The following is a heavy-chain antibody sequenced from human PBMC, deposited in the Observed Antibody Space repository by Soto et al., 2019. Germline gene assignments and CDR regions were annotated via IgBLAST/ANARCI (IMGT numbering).Heavy chain of an antibody. D-gene: IGHD1-26*01. CDR2: ISYDGSNK. Sequence: QVQLVEAGGGVVHPGRSLRLSCAASGFTFSSYAMHWVRQAPGKGLELVAVISYDGSNKYYADSVKGRFTISRDNSKNTLYLQMNSLRAEDTAVYYCARAQVGAIDFNYWGQGTLGTFSS. CDR3: ARAQVGAIDFNY. CDR1: GFTFSSYA. V-gene: IGHV3-30-3*01. J-gene: IGHJ4*02.